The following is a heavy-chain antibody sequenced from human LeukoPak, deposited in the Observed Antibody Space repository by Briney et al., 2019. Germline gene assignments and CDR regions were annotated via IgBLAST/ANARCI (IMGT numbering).Heavy chain of an antibody. J-gene: IGHJ6*03. D-gene: IGHD3/OR15-3a*01. CDR2: IIPIFGTA. V-gene: IGHV1-69*05. Sequence: SVKVSCKASRGTFSNYAISWVRQAPGQGLEWMGRIIPIFGTADYAQKFQGRVTITTDESTSTAYMELSSLTSEDTAVYYCARSLFRTSGGYYYMDAWDKGTTVTVSS. CDR3: ARSLFRTSGGYYYMDA. CDR1: RGTFSNYA.